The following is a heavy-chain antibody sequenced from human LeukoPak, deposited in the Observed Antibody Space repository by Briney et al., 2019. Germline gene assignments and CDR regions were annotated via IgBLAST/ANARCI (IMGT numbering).Heavy chain of an antibody. CDR2: ISGNGYST. J-gene: IGHJ4*02. CDR1: GFTFSTYA. CDR3: AREGLYYYDRSGYYGH. Sequence: GGSLRLSCAASGFTFSTYAMNWVRQAPGKGLEWVSAISGNGYSTYYADSVKGRFTISRDNSKNTLYLQMNSLRVEDTAVYYCAREGLYYYDRSGYYGHLGQGTLVTVSS. D-gene: IGHD3-22*01. V-gene: IGHV3-23*01.